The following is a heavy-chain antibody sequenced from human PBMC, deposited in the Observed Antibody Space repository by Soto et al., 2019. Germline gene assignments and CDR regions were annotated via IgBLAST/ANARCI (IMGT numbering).Heavy chain of an antibody. CDR2: IFSSGEE. D-gene: IGHD3-16*02. CDR1: GFSLNTARMG. V-gene: IGHV2-26*01. J-gene: IGHJ4*02. CDR3: ARSGSYPLYYFDY. Sequence: QVTLKESGPVLVRPTETLTLTCTVSGFSLNTARMGVSWIRQPPGKALEWLAHIFSSGEESYTPSLKTRLTISQDTSKSQVVLTMTNVDPVDTATYYCARSGSYPLYYFDYWGQGALVTVSS.